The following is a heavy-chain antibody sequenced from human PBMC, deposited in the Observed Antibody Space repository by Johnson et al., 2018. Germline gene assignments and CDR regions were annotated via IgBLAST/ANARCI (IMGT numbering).Heavy chain of an antibody. CDR3: ASLEIPMIGAFGI. V-gene: IGHV4-59*01. CDR2: IHYSGST. J-gene: IGHJ3*02. Sequence: QVQLQESGPGLVKPSETLSLTCTVSVGSISSYYWSWIRQSPGKGLEWIGYIHYSGSTNYNPSLKSRVTIPVDTSKKQLSLKLRPVTPADRAWYYCASLEIPMIGAFGIWGQGTMVTVSS. D-gene: IGHD3-22*01. CDR1: VGSISSYY.